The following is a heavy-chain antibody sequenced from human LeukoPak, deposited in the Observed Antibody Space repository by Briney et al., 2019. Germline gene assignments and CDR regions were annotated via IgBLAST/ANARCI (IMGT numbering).Heavy chain of an antibody. Sequence: SETLSLTCTVSGGSISTYYWSWIRQPPGKGLEWIGYIYYSGSTNYNPSLKSRVTISVDMSKNQFSLKLSSVTAADTAVYYCARVTSDGVTGYGDIGYWGQGPWSPSPQ. CDR2: IYYSGST. V-gene: IGHV4-59*08. J-gene: IGHJ4*02. D-gene: IGHD3-9*01. CDR1: GGSISTYY. CDR3: ARVTSDGVTGYGDIGY.